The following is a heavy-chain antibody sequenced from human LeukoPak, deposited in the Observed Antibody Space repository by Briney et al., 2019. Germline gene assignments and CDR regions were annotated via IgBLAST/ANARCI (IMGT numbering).Heavy chain of an antibody. CDR3: ARVSTIQTYSSSWYGDMYYFDY. V-gene: IGHV1-8*01. J-gene: IGHJ4*02. CDR1: GYTFTSYD. Sequence: GASAKVSCKASGYTFTSYDINWVRQATGQGLEWMGWMNPNSGNTGYAQKFQGRVTMTRNTSISTAYMELSSLRAEDTAVYYCARVSTIQTYSSSWYGDMYYFDYWGQGTLVTVSS. CDR2: MNPNSGNT. D-gene: IGHD6-13*01.